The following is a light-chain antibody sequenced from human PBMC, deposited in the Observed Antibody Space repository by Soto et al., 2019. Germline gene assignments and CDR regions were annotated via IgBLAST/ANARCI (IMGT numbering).Light chain of an antibody. V-gene: IGKV3-15*01. Sequence: EIVMTQSPGTLSVSPGERATLSCRASQSVSNNLAWYQQKPGQAPRLLIYGASTRATGIPARVSGSGTGTEFTLTISSLQSEDFAVYHCQQYNNWLSWTFGKGTKVEIK. CDR3: QQYNNWLSWT. CDR2: GAS. J-gene: IGKJ1*01. CDR1: QSVSNN.